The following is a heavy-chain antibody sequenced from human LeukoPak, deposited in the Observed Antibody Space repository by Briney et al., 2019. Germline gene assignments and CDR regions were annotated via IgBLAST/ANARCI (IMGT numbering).Heavy chain of an antibody. CDR1: GFTFSSYA. J-gene: IGHJ6*02. V-gene: IGHV3-64*01. CDR2: ISSNGGST. Sequence: PGGSLRLSCAASGFTFSSYAMHWVRQAPGKGLEYVSAISSNGGSTYYANSVKGRFTISRDNSKNTLYLQMGSLRAEDVAVYYCANAGRDSSSTISCGMDVWGQGTTVTVSS. D-gene: IGHD6-13*01. CDR3: ANAGRDSSSTISCGMDV.